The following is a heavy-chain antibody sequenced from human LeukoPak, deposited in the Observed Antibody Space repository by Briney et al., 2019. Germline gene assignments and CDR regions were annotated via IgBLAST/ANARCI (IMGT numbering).Heavy chain of an antibody. Sequence: GGFLRLSCAASGFTFSSYSMNWVRQAPGKGLEWVSSISSSSSYIYYADSVKGRFTISRDNAKNSLYLQMNSLRAEDTAVYYCARGSSHAFDIWGQGTMVTVSS. D-gene: IGHD1-26*01. J-gene: IGHJ3*02. CDR2: ISSSSSYI. V-gene: IGHV3-21*01. CDR3: ARGSSHAFDI. CDR1: GFTFSSYS.